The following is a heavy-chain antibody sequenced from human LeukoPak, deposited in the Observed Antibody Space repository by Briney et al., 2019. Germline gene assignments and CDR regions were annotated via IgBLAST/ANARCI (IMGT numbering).Heavy chain of an antibody. D-gene: IGHD3-22*01. Sequence: PGGSLRLSCAASGFTFSSYSMNWVRQAPGKGLEWVSSISSSSSYIYYADSVKGRFTISRDNAKNSLYLQMNSLRAEDTAVYYCARDWPEGYYDSSGYYPNYYYYMDVWGKGTTVTVSS. CDR2: ISSSSSYI. CDR1: GFTFSSYS. V-gene: IGHV3-21*01. J-gene: IGHJ6*03. CDR3: ARDWPEGYYDSSGYYPNYYYYMDV.